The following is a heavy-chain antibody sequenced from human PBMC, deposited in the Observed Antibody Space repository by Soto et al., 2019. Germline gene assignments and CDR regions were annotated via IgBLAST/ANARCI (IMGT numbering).Heavy chain of an antibody. CDR1: GGSISSSSYY. CDR2: IYYSGST. V-gene: IGHV4-39*01. J-gene: IGHJ4*02. D-gene: IGHD6-13*01. CDR3: ARHLYGAGKLPGIAAAGTDY. Sequence: SETLSLTCTVSGGSISSSSYYWGWIRQPPGKGLEWIGSIYYSGSTYYNPSLKSRVTISVDTSKNQFSLKLSSVTAADTAVYYCARHLYGAGKLPGIAAAGTDYWGQGTLVTVSS.